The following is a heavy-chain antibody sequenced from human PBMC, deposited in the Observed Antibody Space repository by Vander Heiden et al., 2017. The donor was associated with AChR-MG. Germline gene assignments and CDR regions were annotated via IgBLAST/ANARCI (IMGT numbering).Heavy chain of an antibody. J-gene: IGHJ4*02. CDR1: GGSFSGYY. Sequence: QVQLQQWGAGLLKPSETLSLTCAVYGGSFSGYYWSWIRQPPGKGLEWIGEINHSGSTNYNPSLKSRVTISVDTSKNQFSLKLSSVTAADTAVYYCARVYNKAVNFDYWGQGTLVTVSS. CDR3: ARVYNKAVNFDY. CDR2: INHSGST. D-gene: IGHD1-1*01. V-gene: IGHV4-34*01.